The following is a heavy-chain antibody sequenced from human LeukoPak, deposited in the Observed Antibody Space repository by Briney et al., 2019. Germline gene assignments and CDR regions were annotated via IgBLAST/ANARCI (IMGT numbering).Heavy chain of an antibody. D-gene: IGHD6-13*01. V-gene: IGHV1-69*13. CDR2: IIPIFGTA. CDR3: ARGGYSSSPFDY. Sequence: SVKVSCKASGGTFSSYAISWVRQAPGQGLEWMGGIIPIFGTANYAQKFQGRVTITADESTSTAYMELSSPRSEDTAVYYCARGGYSSSPFDYWGQGTLVTVSS. J-gene: IGHJ4*02. CDR1: GGTFSSYA.